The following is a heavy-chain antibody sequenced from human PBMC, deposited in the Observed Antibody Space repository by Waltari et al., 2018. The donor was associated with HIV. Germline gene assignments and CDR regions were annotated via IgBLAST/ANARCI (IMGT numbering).Heavy chain of an antibody. V-gene: IGHV4-61*03. CDR1: RDSVTSGQRY. CDR2: IFYNEHKLSR. D-gene: IGHD3-9*01. J-gene: IGHJ6*01. CDR3: ASGRILTGYWGTDYYYGMDV. Sequence: QVHLEESRPGLVRPSETLSLTCTVSRDSVTSGQRYWSWIRQPPGKGLEWTDNIFYNEHKLSREYTPSLVRRDTISVGTSRNTVSMNLTSVTPADAALYFCASGRILTGYWGTDYYYGMDVWGQGTTVAVSS.